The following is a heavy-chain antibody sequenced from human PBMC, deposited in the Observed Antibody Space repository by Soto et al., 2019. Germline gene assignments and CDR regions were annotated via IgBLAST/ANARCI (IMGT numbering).Heavy chain of an antibody. CDR1: GFTFSSYG. J-gene: IGHJ5*02. V-gene: IGHV3-33*01. CDR3: XRDFYDFWSGHIGGFDP. Sequence: HPGGSLRLSCAASGFTFSSYGMHWVRQAPGKGLEWVAVIWYDGSNKYYADSVKGRFTISRDNSKNTLYLQMNSLRAEDTAVYYCXRDFYDFWSGHIGGFDPWGQGTLVTVSS. CDR2: IWYDGSNK. D-gene: IGHD3-3*01.